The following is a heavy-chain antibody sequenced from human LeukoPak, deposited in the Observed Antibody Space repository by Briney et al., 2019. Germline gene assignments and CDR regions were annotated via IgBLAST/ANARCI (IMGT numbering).Heavy chain of an antibody. V-gene: IGHV1-69*01. D-gene: IGHD3-10*01. J-gene: IGHJ4*02. CDR1: GGTFTSYA. Sequence: SVKVPCKASGGTFTSYAISWVRQAPGQGLEWMGGIIPIFGTANYEQKFQGRVTITADDSTSTAYMELSSLRSEDTAVYYCARGMYRNGSGSYYHFDYWGQGTLVTVSS. CDR3: ARGMYRNGSGSYYHFDY. CDR2: IIPIFGTA.